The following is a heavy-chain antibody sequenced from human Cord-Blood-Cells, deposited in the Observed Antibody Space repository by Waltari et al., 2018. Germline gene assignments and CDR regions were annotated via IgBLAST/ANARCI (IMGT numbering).Heavy chain of an antibody. CDR1: GSTFTGHH. D-gene: IGHD4-17*01. CDR2: INPNSGGT. V-gene: IGHV1-2*02. Sequence: QVQLVQSGAAVKKPGASVKVSCKALGSTFTGHHMHWVRQAPGQGLEWMGWINPNSGGTNYAQKFQGRVTMTRDTSISTAYMELSRLRSNDTAVYYCAREPDTVTYYFDYWGQGTLVTVSS. CDR3: AREPDTVTYYFDY. J-gene: IGHJ4*02.